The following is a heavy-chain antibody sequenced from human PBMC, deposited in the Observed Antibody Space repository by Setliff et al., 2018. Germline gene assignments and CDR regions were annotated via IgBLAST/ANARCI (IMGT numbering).Heavy chain of an antibody. V-gene: IGHV4-61*09. CDR1: GGSLSSFHY. CDR3: ARGGTFRYFDF. J-gene: IGHJ4*02. D-gene: IGHD5-12*01. Sequence: SETLSLTCTVSGGSLSSFHYWSWIRQPAGKGLEWIGQIYTDGSTNYNPSLKSRVTISVDKSKNQFSLKLNSVTGADTAVYYCARGGTFRYFDFWGQGAPVTVSS. CDR2: IYTDGST.